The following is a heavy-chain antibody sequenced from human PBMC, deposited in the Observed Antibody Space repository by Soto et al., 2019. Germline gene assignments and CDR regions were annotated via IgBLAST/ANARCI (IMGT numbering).Heavy chain of an antibody. CDR1: GGSLNNYN. D-gene: IGHD2-2*01. V-gene: IGHV4-4*07. Sequence: PSETLSLTCTVSGGSLNNYNWNWIRQSAGTGLEWIGRIYSSGKTYYNPSLKSRVTLSLDMLNNQISLKVTSVTAADTAMYYCARERKYQMFGDDALDFWGLGTMVTVSS. CDR3: ARERKYQMFGDDALDF. J-gene: IGHJ3*01. CDR2: IYSSGKT.